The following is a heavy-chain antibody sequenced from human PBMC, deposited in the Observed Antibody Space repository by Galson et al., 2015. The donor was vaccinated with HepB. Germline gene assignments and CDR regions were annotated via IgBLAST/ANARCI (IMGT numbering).Heavy chain of an antibody. Sequence: SETLSLTCAVYGGSFNGYYWSWIRQPPGKGLEWIGEINHSGTTNYNPSLKSRVTISVDTSNNQFSLKLGSVTAADTAVYYCARGRTTMVRGGGYFGYWGQGTLVTVSS. V-gene: IGHV4-34*01. J-gene: IGHJ4*02. D-gene: IGHD3-10*01. CDR2: INHSGTT. CDR3: ARGRTTMVRGGGYFGY. CDR1: GGSFNGYY.